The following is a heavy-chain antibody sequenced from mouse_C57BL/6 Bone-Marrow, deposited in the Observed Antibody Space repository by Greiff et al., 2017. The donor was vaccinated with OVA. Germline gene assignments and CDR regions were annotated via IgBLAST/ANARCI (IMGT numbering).Heavy chain of an antibody. CDR2: IDPSDSYT. V-gene: IGHV1-50*01. J-gene: IGHJ1*03. D-gene: IGHD2-4*01. CDR1: GYTFTSYW. Sequence: QVQLQQPGAELVKPGASVKLSCKASGYTFTSYWMQWVKQRPGPGLEWIGEIDPSDSYTNYNQKFKGKATLTVDTSSSTAYMQLSSLTSEDSAVYYCAREGDYDGDWYFDVWGTGTTVTVSS. CDR3: AREGDYDGDWYFDV.